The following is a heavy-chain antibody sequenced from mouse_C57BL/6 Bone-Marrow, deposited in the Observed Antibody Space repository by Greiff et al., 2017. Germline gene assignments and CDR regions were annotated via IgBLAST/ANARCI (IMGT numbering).Heavy chain of an antibody. CDR3: AIADYYGSLDY. CDR1: GYTFTSYW. Sequence: VQLQQPGAELVKPGASVKVSCKASGYTFTSYWMHWVKQRPGQGLEWIGRIHPSDSDTNYNQKFKGKATLTVDKSSSTAYMQISSLTSEDSAVYDCAIADYYGSLDYWGQGTTLTVSS. V-gene: IGHV1-74*01. D-gene: IGHD1-1*01. J-gene: IGHJ2*01. CDR2: IHPSDSDT.